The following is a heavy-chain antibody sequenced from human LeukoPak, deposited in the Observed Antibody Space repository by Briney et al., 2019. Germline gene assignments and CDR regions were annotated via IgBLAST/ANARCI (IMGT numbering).Heavy chain of an antibody. D-gene: IGHD1-26*01. V-gene: IGHV4-34*01. CDR3: ARSPPSGSYDY. Sequence: SETLSLTWAVYGYSFSDYYWNWLRQPPGKGLEWIGEINHRASTNYNPSLQRRVTISVDTSKNQFSLKLSSVTAADTAVYYCARSPPSGSYDYWGQGTLVTVSS. J-gene: IGHJ4*02. CDR2: INHRAST. CDR1: GYSFSDYY.